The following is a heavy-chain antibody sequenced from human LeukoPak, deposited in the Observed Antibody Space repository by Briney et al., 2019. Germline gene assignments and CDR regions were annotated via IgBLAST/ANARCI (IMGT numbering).Heavy chain of an antibody. CDR2: VSTVGSA. Sequence: SETLSLTCSVSGGSISNWAWSWIRQPAGKGLEWLGRVSTVGSATYNPSLKSRVTMSVDTSNNQFSLRLSSVTAADTAVYYCATGGGDFDHWGQGTLVTVSS. V-gene: IGHV4-4*07. J-gene: IGHJ4*02. D-gene: IGHD3-16*01. CDR3: ATGGGDFDH. CDR1: GGSISNWA.